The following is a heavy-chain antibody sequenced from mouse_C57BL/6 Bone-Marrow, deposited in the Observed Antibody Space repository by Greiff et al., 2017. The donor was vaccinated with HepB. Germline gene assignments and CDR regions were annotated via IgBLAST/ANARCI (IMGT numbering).Heavy chain of an antibody. CDR3: ARIYYGYERGDYFDY. CDR1: GYTFTSYW. CDR2: INPSSGYT. D-gene: IGHD2-2*01. J-gene: IGHJ2*01. V-gene: IGHV1-7*01. Sequence: QVQLKESGAELAKPGASVKLSCKASGYTFTSYWMHWVKQRPGQGLEWIGYINPSSGYTKYNQKFKDKATLTANKSSSTAYMQLSSLTYQDSAVYYCARIYYGYERGDYFDYWGQGTTLTVAS.